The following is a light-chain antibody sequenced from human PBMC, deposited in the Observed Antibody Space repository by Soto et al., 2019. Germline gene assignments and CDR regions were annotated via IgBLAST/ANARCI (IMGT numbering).Light chain of an antibody. J-gene: IGKJ5*01. CDR1: QSVSSN. Sequence: EILLPQSSGTLSLSPGDRATLSCRASQSVSSNLAWYQQKPGQAPRLLIYGASTRATGIPDRFSGTGSGTDFTLTISRVEPEDFAVYYCQQYGSSRITFGQGTRLEIK. CDR2: GAS. V-gene: IGKV3-20*01. CDR3: QQYGSSRIT.